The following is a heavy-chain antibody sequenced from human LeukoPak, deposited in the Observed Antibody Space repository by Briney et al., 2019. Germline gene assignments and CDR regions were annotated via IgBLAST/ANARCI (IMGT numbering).Heavy chain of an antibody. D-gene: IGHD1-26*01. V-gene: IGHV3-64D*09. CDR3: VKDVGGSYAFDS. Sequence: TGGSLRLSCSASGFTFSRYAMHWVREAPGKGLVYVSGINDNGGRTHYGGSVKGRFSISRDNSKNTLHLQMSTLRAEDTALYYCVKDVGGSYAFDSWGQGILSPSPQ. CDR2: INDNGGRT. CDR1: GFTFSRYA. J-gene: IGHJ4*02.